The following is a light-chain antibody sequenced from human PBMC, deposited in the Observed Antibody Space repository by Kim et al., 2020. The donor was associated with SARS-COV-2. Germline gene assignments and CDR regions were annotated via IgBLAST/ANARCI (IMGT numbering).Light chain of an antibody. Sequence: PGGTVTLTCASSSGAVSSDCYPNWFQQKPGQAPRALIYSTIIKHSWTPARFSGFLVGGKAALTLSGVQPEDEADYYCLFYHGGGRLFGGGTQLTVL. CDR3: LFYHGGGRL. J-gene: IGLJ2*01. CDR2: STI. V-gene: IGLV7-43*01. CDR1: SGAVSSDCY.